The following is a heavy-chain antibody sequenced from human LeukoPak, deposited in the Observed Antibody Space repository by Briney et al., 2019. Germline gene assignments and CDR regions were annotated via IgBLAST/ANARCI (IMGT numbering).Heavy chain of an antibody. Sequence: GASVKVSCKASGYTFTGYYMHWVRQAPGQGLEWMGWINPNSGGTNYAQKFQGRVTMTGDTSISTAYMELSRLRSDDTAVYYCARVLRYFDWLRTNAFDIWGQGTMVTVSS. CDR2: INPNSGGT. D-gene: IGHD3-9*01. CDR3: ARVLRYFDWLRTNAFDI. J-gene: IGHJ3*02. CDR1: GYTFTGYY. V-gene: IGHV1-2*02.